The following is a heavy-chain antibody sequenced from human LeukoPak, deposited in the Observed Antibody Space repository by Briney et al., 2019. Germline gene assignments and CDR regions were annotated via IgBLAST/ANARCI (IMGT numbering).Heavy chain of an antibody. CDR3: ARVIRAQWLADYFDY. J-gene: IGHJ4*02. CDR1: GFTFSSYA. CDR2: ISYDGSNK. Sequence: PGGSLRLSCAASGFTFSSYAMHWVRQAPGKGLEWVAVISYDGSNKYYADSVKGRFTISRDNSKNTLYLQMNSLRAEDTAVYYCARVIRAQWLADYFDYWGQGTLVTVSS. D-gene: IGHD6-19*01. V-gene: IGHV3-30*04.